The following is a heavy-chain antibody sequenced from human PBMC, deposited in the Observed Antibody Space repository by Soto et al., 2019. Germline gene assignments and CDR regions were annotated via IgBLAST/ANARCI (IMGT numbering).Heavy chain of an antibody. CDR2: IYHSGST. Sequence: QVQLQESGPGLVKPSGTLSLTCAVSSGSITSSNWWSWVRQPPGKGLEWIGEIYHSGSTNYNPSLKSRVTLSGDQSKNLFSLKLSSVTAADTAMYYCAGGAVAGTSPAYWGQGTLVTVSS. J-gene: IGHJ4*02. D-gene: IGHD6-19*01. CDR1: SGSITSSNW. V-gene: IGHV4-4*02. CDR3: AGGAVAGTSPAY.